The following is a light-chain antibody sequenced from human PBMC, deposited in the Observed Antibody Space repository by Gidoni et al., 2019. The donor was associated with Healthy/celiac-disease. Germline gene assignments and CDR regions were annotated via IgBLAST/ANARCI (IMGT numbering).Light chain of an antibody. J-gene: IGKJ2*02. CDR3: QQSYITPRN. Sequence: IQITQSPSSLSASVGDRVTITCRASQSISSYLNWYQQKPGKAPKLLIYAASSLQSGVPSRFSGSGSGTDFTLTISSLQHEDLATYYCQQSYITPRNFVQGTKLEIK. CDR1: QSISSY. V-gene: IGKV1-39*01. CDR2: AAS.